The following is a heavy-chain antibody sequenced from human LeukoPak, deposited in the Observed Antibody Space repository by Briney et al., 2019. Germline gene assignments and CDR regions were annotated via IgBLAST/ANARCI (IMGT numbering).Heavy chain of an antibody. D-gene: IGHD1-26*01. V-gene: IGHV3-48*04. J-gene: IGHJ6*02. Sequence: GGSLRLPCAASGFTFSSYSMNWVRQAPGKGLEWVSYISSSSSTICYADSVKGRFTISRDNAKNSLYLQMNSLRAEDTAVYYCARDRCWELLHGGMDVWGQGTTVTVSS. CDR2: ISSSSSTI. CDR3: ARDRCWELLHGGMDV. CDR1: GFTFSSYS.